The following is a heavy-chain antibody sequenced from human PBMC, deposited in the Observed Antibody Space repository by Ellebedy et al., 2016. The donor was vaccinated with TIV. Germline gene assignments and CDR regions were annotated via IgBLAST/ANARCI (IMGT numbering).Heavy chain of an antibody. D-gene: IGHD2-2*01. CDR1: GGSISSSPYH. CDR2: LSYSGGT. V-gene: IGHV4-39*02. CDR3: GWDCSSTSCRGGY. J-gene: IGHJ4*02. Sequence: MPLETLSLTCTVSGGSISSSPYHWGWIRQPPGKGLEWIGSLSYSGGTYYSPSLKSRVTISVDTSKNHFSLKLSSVTAADTAVYYCGWDCSSTSCRGGYWGRGTLVTVSS.